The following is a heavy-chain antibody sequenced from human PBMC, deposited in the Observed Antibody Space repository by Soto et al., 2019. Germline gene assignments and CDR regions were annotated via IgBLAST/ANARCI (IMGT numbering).Heavy chain of an antibody. CDR1: GYTFTSYQ. CDR2: INPSGGRI. J-gene: IGHJ6*02. Sequence: QMQLVQSGAEVKKPGASVKVSCEASGYTFTSYQMHWVRQAPGQGLEWMGIINPSGGRITYAPRFQGRVMMTRDTSTNTVYMELRSLRSEDTAVYYCARDGPPTTTGVGPSYTMDVWGQGTTVTVS. CDR3: ARDGPPTTTGVGPSYTMDV. D-gene: IGHD3-3*01. V-gene: IGHV1-46*01.